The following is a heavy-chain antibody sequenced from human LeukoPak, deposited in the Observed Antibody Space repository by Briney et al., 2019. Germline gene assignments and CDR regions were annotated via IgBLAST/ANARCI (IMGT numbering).Heavy chain of an antibody. V-gene: IGHV1-69*13. CDR3: AKDNNGAAAGIIPGAFDN. D-gene: IGHD6-13*01. CDR2: IIPIFGTA. CDR1: GGTFSSYA. J-gene: IGHJ3*02. Sequence: SVKVSCKASGGTFSSYAISWVRQAPGQGLEWMGGIIPIFGTANYAQKFQGRVTITADESTSTAYMELSSLRSEDTAVYYCAKDNNGAAAGIIPGAFDNWGQGTMVTVSS.